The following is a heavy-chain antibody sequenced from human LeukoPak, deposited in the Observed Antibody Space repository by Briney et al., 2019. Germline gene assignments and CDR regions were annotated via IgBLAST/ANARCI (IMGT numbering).Heavy chain of an antibody. J-gene: IGHJ6*04. D-gene: IGHD3-10*02. CDR3: AELGITMIGGV. V-gene: IGHV3-66*01. CDR2: IYSGGST. CDR1: GFTVSSNH. Sequence: GGSLRLSCAASGFTVSSNHMTWVRQAPGKGLEWVSVIYSGGSTYYADSVKGRFTISRDNAKNSLYLQMNSLRAEDTAVYYCAELGITMIGGVWGKGTTVTISS.